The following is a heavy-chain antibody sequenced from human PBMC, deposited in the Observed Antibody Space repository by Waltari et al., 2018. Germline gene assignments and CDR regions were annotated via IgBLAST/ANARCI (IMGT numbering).Heavy chain of an antibody. D-gene: IGHD3-22*01. CDR3: VRRLIVVASTYWYFDL. J-gene: IGHJ2*01. V-gene: IGHV3-23*01. Sequence: EVQLLESGGGWVQPGESLRLSCAASGFSFSSYAMSWVRQAPGKGLGWVSGVDGSGSGTFYADSVKGRFTISRDNSKTTLYLQVHSLNVEDTAVYYCVRRLIVVASTYWYFDLWGRGTRVTVSS. CDR2: VDGSGSGT. CDR1: GFSFSSYA.